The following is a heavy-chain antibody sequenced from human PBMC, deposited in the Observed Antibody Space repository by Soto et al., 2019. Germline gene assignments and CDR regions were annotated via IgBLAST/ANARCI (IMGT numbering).Heavy chain of an antibody. Sequence: QVQLVESGGGVVQPGRSLRLSCAASGFTFSSYGMHWVRQAPGKGLEWVAVISYDGSNKYYADSVKGRFTISRDNSKNTLYLQINSLRAEDTAVYYCARSQFHGSGSYNPDYWGQGTLVTVSS. D-gene: IGHD3-10*01. CDR1: GFTFSSYG. CDR2: ISYDGSNK. V-gene: IGHV3-30*03. CDR3: ARSQFHGSGSYNPDY. J-gene: IGHJ4*02.